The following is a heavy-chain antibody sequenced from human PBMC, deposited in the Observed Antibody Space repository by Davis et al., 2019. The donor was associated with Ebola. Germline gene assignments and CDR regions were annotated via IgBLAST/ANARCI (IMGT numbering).Heavy chain of an antibody. D-gene: IGHD3-3*01. CDR3: ARDVTIFGVVIQGRYYYGMDV. J-gene: IGHJ6*02. V-gene: IGHV1-69*04. Sequence: SVKVSCKASGGTFSSYAISWVRQAPGQGLEWMGRIIPMLGIAKYAQKFQGRVTITADKSTSTAYMELSSLRSEDTAVYYCARDVTIFGVVIQGRYYYGMDVWGQGTTVTVSS. CDR2: IIPMLGIA. CDR1: GGTFSSYA.